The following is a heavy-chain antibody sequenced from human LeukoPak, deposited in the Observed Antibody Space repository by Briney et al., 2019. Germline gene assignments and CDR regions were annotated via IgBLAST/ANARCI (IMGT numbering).Heavy chain of an antibody. D-gene: IGHD1-1*01. CDR1: GFVFTSYG. CDR3: ARESHVERDDY. CDR2: ISANDGKT. V-gene: IGHV1-18*01. J-gene: IGHJ4*02. Sequence: ASVKVSCKASGFVFTSYGFTWVRQAPGQGLERMGWISANDGKTHYSERHQGRVTMTTDTVTSTAYMELRSLRSDDTAVYHCARESHVERDDYWGQGTRVTVSS.